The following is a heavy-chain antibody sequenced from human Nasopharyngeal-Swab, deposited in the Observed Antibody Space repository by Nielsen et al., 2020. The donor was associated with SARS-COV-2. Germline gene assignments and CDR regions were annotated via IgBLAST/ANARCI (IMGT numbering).Heavy chain of an antibody. CDR2: INHSGIT. Sequence: SDTLSLTCAVYGGSFSGYYWSWIRQPPGKGLEWIGEINHSGITNYNPSLKSRVTISVDTSKNQFSLKLSSVTAADTAVYYCARGRSSGYYYGYYYGMDVWGQWTTVTVSS. CDR1: GGSFSGYY. D-gene: IGHD3-22*01. J-gene: IGHJ6*02. CDR3: ARGRSSGYYYGYYYGMDV. V-gene: IGHV4-34*01.